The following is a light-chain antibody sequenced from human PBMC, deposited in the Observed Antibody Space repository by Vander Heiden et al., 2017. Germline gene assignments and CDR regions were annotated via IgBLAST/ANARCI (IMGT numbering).Light chain of an antibody. Sequence: DIQMTQSPSTLSASVGDRVTITCRASQSISSWLAWYQQKPGKATKFPIYKASSLESGVILRFSGSESRTEFTRTIRSMEPDDFETDDGQPFWTFGQGTKVEIK. CDR2: KAS. J-gene: IGKJ1*01. CDR3: QPFWT. CDR1: QSISSW. V-gene: IGKV1-5*03.